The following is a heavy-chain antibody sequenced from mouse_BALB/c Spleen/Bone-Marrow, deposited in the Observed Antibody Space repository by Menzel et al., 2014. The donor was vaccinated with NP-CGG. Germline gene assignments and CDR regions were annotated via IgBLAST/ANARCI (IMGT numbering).Heavy chain of an antibody. J-gene: IGHJ2*01. D-gene: IGHD1-1*01. Sequence: VQLQQSGAELVRLWASVKLSCKASGYTFTSYWINWVKQRPGQGLEWIGNIYPSDSYTNYNQKFKDKATLTVDKSSSTAYMQLSSPTSEDSAVYYCTREGYYGSSYVDYWGQGTTLTVSS. CDR1: GYTFTSYW. CDR2: IYPSDSYT. V-gene: IGHV1-69*02. CDR3: TREGYYGSSYVDY.